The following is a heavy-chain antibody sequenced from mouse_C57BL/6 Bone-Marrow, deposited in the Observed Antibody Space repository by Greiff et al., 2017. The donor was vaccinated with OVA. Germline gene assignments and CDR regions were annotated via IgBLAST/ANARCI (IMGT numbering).Heavy chain of an antibody. CDR2: INPGSGGT. D-gene: IGHD1-1*01. CDR3: ARSPYYYGSSYWYFDV. V-gene: IGHV1-54*01. CDR1: GYAFTNYL. J-gene: IGHJ1*03. Sequence: QVQLKESGAELARPGASVKLSCKASGYAFTNYLIEWVKQRPGQGLEWIGVINPGSGGTNYNEKFKGKATLTADKSSSTAYMQLSSLTSEDSAVYFCARSPYYYGSSYWYFDVWGTGTTVTVSS.